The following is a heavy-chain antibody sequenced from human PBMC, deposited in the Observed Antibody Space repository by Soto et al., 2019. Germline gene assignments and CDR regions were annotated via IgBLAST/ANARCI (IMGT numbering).Heavy chain of an antibody. CDR2: ILNDGSNS. CDR3: ARDDEYSGNGMDV. Sequence: QVPLVESGGGVVQPGRSLRLSCAASGFTFSNYGMHWVRQAPGKGLEWVAVILNDGSNSYHADSVKDRFTISRDNSKNMLYLQMNSLRAEDTAVYYCARDDEYSGNGMDVWGQGTTVTVS. D-gene: IGHD3-10*01. CDR1: GFTFSNYG. V-gene: IGHV3-33*01. J-gene: IGHJ6*02.